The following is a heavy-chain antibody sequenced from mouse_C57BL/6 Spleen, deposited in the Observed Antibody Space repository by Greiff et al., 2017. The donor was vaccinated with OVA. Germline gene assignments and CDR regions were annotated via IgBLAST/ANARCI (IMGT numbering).Heavy chain of an antibody. V-gene: IGHV1-7*01. CDR1: GYTFPSYW. CDR3: AMPTVGATDFEV. D-gene: IGHD1-1*01. CDR2: INPSRGYT. Sequence: VKLQESGAELAKPGASVKLSCKASGYTFPSYWMHWVKRRPGPGLEWIGYINPSRGYTKYNQKFKDKATLTADKASSTAYMQLSSQTYEDSAVDYCAMPTVGATDFEVWGTGTTVTVSS. J-gene: IGHJ1*03.